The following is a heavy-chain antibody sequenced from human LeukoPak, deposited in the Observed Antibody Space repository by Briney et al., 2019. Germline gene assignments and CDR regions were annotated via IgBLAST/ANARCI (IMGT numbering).Heavy chain of an antibody. CDR3: ARAAHPSVHYFDY. V-gene: IGHV3-48*01. CDR1: GFTFSGYS. CDR2: ISSSRATI. Sequence: PGGSLRLSCAASGFTFSGYSMNWVRQAPGKGLEWVSYISSSRATIYYADSVKGRFTISRDNARNSLYLQMNSLRPEDTAGYYCARAAHPSVHYFDYCGQGALVTVSS. J-gene: IGHJ4*02.